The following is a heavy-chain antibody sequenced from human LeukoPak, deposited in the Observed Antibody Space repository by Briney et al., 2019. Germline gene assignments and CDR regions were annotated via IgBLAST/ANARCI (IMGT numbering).Heavy chain of an antibody. Sequence: GGSLRLSCAASGFTFSSYAMNWVRQAPGKGLEWVSGISGSGGRTYYADSVKGRFTISRDNSKNTLYLQMNSLRAEDTAVFYCARDGTYTDYDPDFDIWGQGTLVTVSS. CDR1: GFTFSSYA. V-gene: IGHV3-23*01. D-gene: IGHD5-12*01. CDR3: ARDGTYTDYDPDFDI. J-gene: IGHJ4*02. CDR2: ISGSGGRT.